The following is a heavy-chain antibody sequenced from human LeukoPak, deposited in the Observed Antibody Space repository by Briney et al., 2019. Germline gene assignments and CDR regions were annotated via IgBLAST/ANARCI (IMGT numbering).Heavy chain of an antibody. CDR1: GFSLSGYW. J-gene: IGHJ4*02. CDR2: IKQDESEK. D-gene: IGHD6-13*01. Sequence: GGSLRLSCAAYGFSLSGYWMSWVRQAPGKGLEWVANIKQDESEKNYVDSVRGRFTISRDNAKNSLFLQMNSLSAEDTAVYYCARTSAIAAAATKSLRYWGQGTLVTVSS. V-gene: IGHV3-7*01. CDR3: ARTSAIAAAATKSLRY.